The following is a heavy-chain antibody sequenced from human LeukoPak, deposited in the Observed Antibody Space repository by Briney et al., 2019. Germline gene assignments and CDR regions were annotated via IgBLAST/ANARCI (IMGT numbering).Heavy chain of an antibody. CDR3: ARGDRDLYCSSTSCYPVL. CDR1: GFTFSSYW. CDR2: IKPDGSEK. J-gene: IGHJ4*02. V-gene: IGHV3-7*01. D-gene: IGHD2-2*01. Sequence: GGSLRLSCAASGFTFSSYWMSWVRQSPGKGLEWVANIKPDGSEKYFMDSVKGRFTISRDNAKNSLYLQMNSLRAEDTAVYYCARGDRDLYCSSTSCYPVLGGQGTLVTVSS.